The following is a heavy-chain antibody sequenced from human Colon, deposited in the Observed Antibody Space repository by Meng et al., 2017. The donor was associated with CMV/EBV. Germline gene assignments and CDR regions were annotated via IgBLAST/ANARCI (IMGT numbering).Heavy chain of an antibody. Sequence: GGSLRLSCAASGFTFSSYSMNWVRQAPGKGLEWVSYISSSSSYIYYADSVKGRFTISRDNAKNSLYLQMNSLRAEDTAVYYCARGAEYYYDSSGPLYWGQGTLVTVSS. J-gene: IGHJ4*02. CDR1: GFTFSSYS. CDR3: ARGAEYYYDSSGPLY. CDR2: ISSSSSYI. D-gene: IGHD3-22*01. V-gene: IGHV3-21*05.